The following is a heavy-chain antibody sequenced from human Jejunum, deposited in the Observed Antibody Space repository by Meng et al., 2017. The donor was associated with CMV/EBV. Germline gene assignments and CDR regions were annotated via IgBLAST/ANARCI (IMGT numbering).Heavy chain of an antibody. CDR3: VRSGGTVDY. V-gene: IGHV3-74*01. Sequence: LSCAASGFTFSSYWMHWVRQDPGRGLVWVSQVNPDETTTAYADSVKGRFTISRDNAKNTPYLQMNSLRAEDTAVYYCVRSGGTVDYWGQGTLVTVSS. D-gene: IGHD2-8*02. CDR2: VNPDETTT. CDR1: GFTFSSYW. J-gene: IGHJ4*02.